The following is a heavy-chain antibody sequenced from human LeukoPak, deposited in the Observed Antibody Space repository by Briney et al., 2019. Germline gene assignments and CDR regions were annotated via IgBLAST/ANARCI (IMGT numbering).Heavy chain of an antibody. CDR2: IIPILGIA. V-gene: IGHV1-69*04. CDR3: ARLGMFGVVIIDY. J-gene: IGHJ4*02. Sequence: ASVKVSCKASGGTFSSYAISWVRQAPGQGLEWMGRIIPILGIANYAQKFQGRVTITADKSTSTAYMELSSLRSEDTAVYYCARLGMFGVVIIDYWGQGTLVTVSS. CDR1: GGTFSSYA. D-gene: IGHD3-3*01.